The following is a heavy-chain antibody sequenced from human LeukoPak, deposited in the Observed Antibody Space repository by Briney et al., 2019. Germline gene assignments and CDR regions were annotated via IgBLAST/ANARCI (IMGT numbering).Heavy chain of an antibody. D-gene: IGHD6-19*01. CDR1: GFTFSSYS. Sequence: GGSLRLSCAASGFTFSSYSMNWVRQAPGKGLEWVSSISSSSSYIYYADSVKGRFTISRDNAKNSLYLQMNSLRAEDTAVYYCARGWLGLYYYGMDVWGQGTTVTVSS. CDR2: ISSSSSYI. V-gene: IGHV3-21*01. J-gene: IGHJ6*02. CDR3: ARGWLGLYYYGMDV.